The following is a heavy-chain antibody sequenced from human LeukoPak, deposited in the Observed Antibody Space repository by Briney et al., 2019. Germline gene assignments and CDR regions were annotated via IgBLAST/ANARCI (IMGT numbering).Heavy chain of an antibody. CDR2: IYYGGRT. Sequence: SETLSLTCSVSGGSISSLSYYWGWFRQPPGKGLEWIGSIYYGGRTYYNPSLKSRVTMPVDTSKNQFSLKLSSVTAADTAVYYCARDFNGDHDYWGQGTLVTVSS. D-gene: IGHD4-17*01. CDR1: GGSISSLSYY. J-gene: IGHJ4*02. V-gene: IGHV4-39*07. CDR3: ARDFNGDHDY.